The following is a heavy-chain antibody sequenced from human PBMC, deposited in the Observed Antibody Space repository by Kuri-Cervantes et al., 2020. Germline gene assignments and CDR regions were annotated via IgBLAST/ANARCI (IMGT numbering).Heavy chain of an antibody. CDR1: GFTFNNYW. V-gene: IGHV3-30*18. J-gene: IGHJ3*02. CDR2: ISYDGSNK. D-gene: IGHD6-19*01. Sequence: GESLKISCAASGFTFNNYWMSWVRQAPGKGLEWVAVISYDGSNKYYADSVKGRFTISRDNSKNTLYLQMNSLRAEDTALYYCAKGSSGWSFDAFDIWGQGTMVTVSS. CDR3: AKGSSGWSFDAFDI.